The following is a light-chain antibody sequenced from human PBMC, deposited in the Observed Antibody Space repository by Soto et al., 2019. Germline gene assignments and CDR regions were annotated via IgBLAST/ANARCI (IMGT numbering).Light chain of an antibody. CDR2: DTS. J-gene: IGKJ5*01. Sequence: EIVLTQSPGTLSLSQGERATLSCRASQSVTSTYLAWYQQRPGQTPTLLISDTSIRATGIPDRFSGSGSGTDFTLAISRLEPEDFAVYYCQQYGTSPITFGQGTRL. CDR3: QQYGTSPIT. CDR1: QSVTSTY. V-gene: IGKV3-20*01.